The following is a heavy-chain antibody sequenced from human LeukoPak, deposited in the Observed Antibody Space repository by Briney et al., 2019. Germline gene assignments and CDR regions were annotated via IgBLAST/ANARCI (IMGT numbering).Heavy chain of an antibody. Sequence: GPSVKVSCKVSGYTLTELSMHWVRQAPGKGLERMGGFYPEDGETIYAQKFQGRVTMTEDTSTDTAYMELSSLRSEDTAVYYCATRGYYYDSRGAFDIWGQGTMVTVSS. CDR3: ATRGYYYDSRGAFDI. CDR1: GYTLTELS. J-gene: IGHJ3*02. CDR2: FYPEDGET. V-gene: IGHV1-24*01. D-gene: IGHD3-22*01.